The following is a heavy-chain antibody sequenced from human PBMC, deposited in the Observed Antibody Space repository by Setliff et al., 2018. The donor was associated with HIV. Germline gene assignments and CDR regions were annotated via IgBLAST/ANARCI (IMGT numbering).Heavy chain of an antibody. V-gene: IGHV1-3*04. Sequence: ASVMVSCKASGYTFSEYAIHWVRQAPGQRLEWMGRIDTDNGYRRYSPKLQGRVTITKDTSANTAYMELRGLRSEDTAVYYCARWCAAAGCYPAIYHFDSWGQATLVTVSS. CDR1: GYTFSEYA. J-gene: IGHJ4*02. CDR3: ARWCAAAGCYPAIYHFDS. CDR2: IDTDNGYR. D-gene: IGHD2-2*01.